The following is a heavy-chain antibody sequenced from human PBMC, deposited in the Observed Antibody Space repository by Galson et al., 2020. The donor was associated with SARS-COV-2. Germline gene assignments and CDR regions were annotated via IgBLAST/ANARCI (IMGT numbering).Heavy chain of an antibody. J-gene: IGHJ4*02. CDR1: GFTFSSYW. CDR2: IKQDGSEK. Sequence: GASLRLSCAASGFTFSSYWMSWVRQAPGKGLEWVANIKQDGSEKYYVDSVKGRFTISRDNAKNSLYLQMNSLRAEDTAVYYCARKDINFWSGYPWYYFDYWGQGTLVTVSS. D-gene: IGHD3-3*01. V-gene: IGHV3-7*03. CDR3: ARKDINFWSGYPWYYFDY.